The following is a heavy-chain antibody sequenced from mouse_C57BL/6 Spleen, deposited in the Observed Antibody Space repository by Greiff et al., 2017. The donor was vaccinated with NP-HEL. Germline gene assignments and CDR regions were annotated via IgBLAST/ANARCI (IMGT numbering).Heavy chain of an antibody. D-gene: IGHD3-3*01. CDR2: INPSSGYT. V-gene: IGHV1-7*01. CDR3: GRGADEWYFDV. J-gene: IGHJ1*03. Sequence: QVQLQQPGAELAKPGASVKLSCKASGYTFTSYWMHWVKQRPGQGLEWIGYINPSSGYTKYNQKFKDKATLTADKSSSTAYMELRSLTSEDSAVYFCGRGADEWYFDVWGTGTTVTVSS. CDR1: GYTFTSYW.